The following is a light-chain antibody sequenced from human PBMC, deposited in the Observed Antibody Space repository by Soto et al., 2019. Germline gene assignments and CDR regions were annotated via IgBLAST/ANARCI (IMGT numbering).Light chain of an antibody. CDR1: SNEVGNYNF. V-gene: IGLV2-14*03. CDR3: CSYTTSSTYV. CDR2: DVS. Sequence: QAVLTQPASVSGSPGQSIAISCTGTSNEVGNYNFVSWYQQHPGKAPKLMIYDVSNRPSGISNRFSGSKSGNTASLTISGLQAEDEADYYCCSYTTSSTYVFGTGTKVTVL. J-gene: IGLJ1*01.